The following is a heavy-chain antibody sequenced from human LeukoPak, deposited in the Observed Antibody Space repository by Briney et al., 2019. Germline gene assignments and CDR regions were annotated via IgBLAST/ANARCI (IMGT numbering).Heavy chain of an antibody. CDR2: IKQDGSGK. CDR3: ARERGGGDYDGDAFDI. D-gene: IGHD4-17*01. Sequence: GGSLRLSCAASGFTFSSYWMSWVRQAPGKGLEWVANIKQDGSGKYYVDSVKGRFTISRDNAKKSLYLQMNSLRAEDTAVYYCARERGGGDYDGDAFDIWGQGTMVTVSS. J-gene: IGHJ3*02. CDR1: GFTFSSYW. V-gene: IGHV3-7*01.